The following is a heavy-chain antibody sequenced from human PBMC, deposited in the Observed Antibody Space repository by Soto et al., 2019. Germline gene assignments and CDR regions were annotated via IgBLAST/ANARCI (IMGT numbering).Heavy chain of an antibody. CDR1: GDSVSSNSAA. D-gene: IGHD6-13*01. CDR3: ARGGSSSHRADASYHFDY. Sequence: SQTLSLTCAISGDSVSSNSAAWNWIRQSPSRGLEWLGRTYYRSKWYNDYAVSVKSRITINPDTSKNQFSLQLNSVTPEDTAVYYCARGGSSSHRADASYHFDYWGQGTLVTVSS. CDR2: TYYRSKWYN. V-gene: IGHV6-1*01. J-gene: IGHJ4*02.